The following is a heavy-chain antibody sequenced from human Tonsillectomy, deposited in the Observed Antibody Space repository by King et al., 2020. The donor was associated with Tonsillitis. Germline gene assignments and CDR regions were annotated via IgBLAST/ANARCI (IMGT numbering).Heavy chain of an antibody. CDR1: GFTFSSYD. J-gene: IGHJ4*02. CDR3: ARGHYYDFVWGSYRMGYFDY. CDR2: IWYDESNK. Sequence: VQLVESGGGVVQPGRSLRLSCAASGFTFSSYDMHWVRQAPGKGLEWVAVIWYDESNKYYADSVKGRFTISRDNSKNTLYLQMNSLRAEDTAVYYCARGHYYDFVWGSYRMGYFDYWGQGTLVTVSS. D-gene: IGHD3-16*02. V-gene: IGHV3-33*01.